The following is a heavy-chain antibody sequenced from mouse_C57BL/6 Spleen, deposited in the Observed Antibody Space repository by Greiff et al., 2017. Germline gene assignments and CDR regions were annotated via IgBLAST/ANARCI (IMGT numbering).Heavy chain of an antibody. CDR3: YYVRAMDY. CDR1: GFNIKDDY. V-gene: IGHV14-4*01. D-gene: IGHD1-1*02. J-gene: IGHJ4*01. CDR2: IDPENGDT. Sequence: EVKLMESGAELVRPGASVKLSCTASGFNIKDDYMHWVKQRPEQGLEWIGWIDPENGDTEYASKFQGKATITADTSSNTAYLQLSSLTSEDTAVYYCYYVRAMDYWGQGTSVTVSS.